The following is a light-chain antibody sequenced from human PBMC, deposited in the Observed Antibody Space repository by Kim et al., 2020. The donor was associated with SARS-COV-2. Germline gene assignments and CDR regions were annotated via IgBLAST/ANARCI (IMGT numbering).Light chain of an antibody. CDR1: SSNNGSNF. J-gene: IGLJ3*02. CDR3: AAWDDSLRV. Sequence: PAQRVTIPCSGSSSNNGSNFVYWYQQYPGPAPKLLIYRNNQRPSGVPDRFSGSKSGTSASLAISGLRPEDEADYYCAAWDDSLRVFGGGTKVTVL. CDR2: RNN. V-gene: IGLV1-47*01.